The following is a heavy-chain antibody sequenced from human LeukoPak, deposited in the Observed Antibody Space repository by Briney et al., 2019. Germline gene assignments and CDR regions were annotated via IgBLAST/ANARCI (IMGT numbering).Heavy chain of an antibody. Sequence: GGPLRLSCEASGFTLSTSWMSWVRKAPGKGLEWVSAVSGWGGSTYYADSVKGRFTISRDNSKNTLYLQMNSMRAEDTAVYYCAKSAYDSSGYYFLADAFGIWGQGTMVTVSS. CDR3: AKSAYDSSGYYFLADAFGI. CDR2: VSGWGGST. CDR1: GFTLSTSW. J-gene: IGHJ3*02. D-gene: IGHD3-22*01. V-gene: IGHV3-23*01.